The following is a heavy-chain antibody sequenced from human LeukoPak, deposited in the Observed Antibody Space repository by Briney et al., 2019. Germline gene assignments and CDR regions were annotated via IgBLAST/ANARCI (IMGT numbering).Heavy chain of an antibody. CDR2: IYYSGST. CDR1: GGSISSYY. V-gene: IGHV4-59*12. CDR3: ARGDYGDYSFYWYFDL. D-gene: IGHD4-17*01. J-gene: IGHJ2*01. Sequence: SETLSLTCTVSGGSISSYYWSWIRQPPGKGLEWIGYIYYSGSTNYNPSLKSRVTMSVDTSKNQFSLKLSSVTAADTAVYYCARGDYGDYSFYWYFDLWGRGTLVTVSS.